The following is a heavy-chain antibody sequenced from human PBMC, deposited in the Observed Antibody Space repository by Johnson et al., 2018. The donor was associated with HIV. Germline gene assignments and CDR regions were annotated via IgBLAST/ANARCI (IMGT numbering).Heavy chain of an antibody. V-gene: IGHV3-30*03. CDR1: GFTFSSYG. CDR3: ARDCTGGVCLNDAFDI. D-gene: IGHD2-8*02. J-gene: IGHJ3*02. CDR2: ISYDGCNK. Sequence: QVQLVESGGGVVRPGGSLRLSCAASGFTFSSYGMHWVRQAPGTGLAWVAVISYDGCNKYYADSVKVRFTISRDNSKNTLYLQMNSLRAEDTAVYYCARDCTGGVCLNDAFDIWGQGTMVTVSS.